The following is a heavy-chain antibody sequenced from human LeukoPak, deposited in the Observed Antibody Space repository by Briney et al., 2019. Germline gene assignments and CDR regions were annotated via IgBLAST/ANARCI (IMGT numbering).Heavy chain of an antibody. CDR1: GFTFSDYY. D-gene: IGHD6-6*01. J-gene: IGHJ6*03. V-gene: IGHV3-11*01. CDR2: ISSSGSTI. Sequence: GGSLRLSCAASGFTFSDYYMSWIRQAPGKGLEWVSYISSSGSTIYYADSVKGRFTISRDNAKNSLYLQMNSLRAEDTAVYYCAKSGYSSSDYYYYYMDVWGKGTTVTVSS. CDR3: AKSGYSSSDYYYYYMDV.